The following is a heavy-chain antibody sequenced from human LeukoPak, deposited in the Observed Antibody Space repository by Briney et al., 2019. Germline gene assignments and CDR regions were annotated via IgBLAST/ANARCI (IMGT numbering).Heavy chain of an antibody. CDR1: GFTFSSYS. V-gene: IGHV3-21*01. J-gene: IGHJ4*02. D-gene: IGHD1-26*01. CDR2: ISSTSTYI. CDR3: ARDIVGATPEPNY. Sequence: GGSLRLSCAASGFTFSSYSMNWVRQAPGKGLEWVSSISSTSTYIYYADSVKGRFTISRDNAKNSLYLQMNSLRAEDTAVYYCARDIVGATPEPNYWGQGTLVTVSS.